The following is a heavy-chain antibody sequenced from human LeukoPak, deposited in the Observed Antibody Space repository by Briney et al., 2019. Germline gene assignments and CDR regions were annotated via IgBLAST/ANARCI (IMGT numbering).Heavy chain of an antibody. CDR3: ARLREDFWSGSDFDY. V-gene: IGHV1-18*01. CDR1: GYTFTSYG. D-gene: IGHD3-3*01. CDR2: ISAYNGNT. Sequence: ASVKVSCKASGYTFTSYGISRVRQAPGQGLEWMGWISAYNGNTNYAQKLQGRVTMTTDTSTSTAYMELRSLRSDDTAVYYCARLREDFWSGSDFDYWGQGTLVTVSS. J-gene: IGHJ4*02.